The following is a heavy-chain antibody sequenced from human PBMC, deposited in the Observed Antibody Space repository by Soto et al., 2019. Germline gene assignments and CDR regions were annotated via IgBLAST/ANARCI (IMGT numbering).Heavy chain of an antibody. V-gene: IGHV3-23*01. CDR1: GFTFSSYA. D-gene: IGHD3-16*02. J-gene: IGHJ4*02. CDR3: AKRYYDYVWGSYRYDY. CDR2: ISGSGGST. Sequence: EVQLLESGGGLVQPGGSLRLSCAASGFTFSSYAMSWVRQAPGKGLEWVSAISGSGGSTYYADSVKGRFTISRDNSKNTLYLQMNSLRAEDTGVYYCAKRYYDYVWGSYRYDYWGQGTLVTVSS.